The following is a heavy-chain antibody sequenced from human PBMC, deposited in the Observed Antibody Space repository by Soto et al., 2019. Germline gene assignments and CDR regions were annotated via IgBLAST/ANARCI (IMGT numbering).Heavy chain of an antibody. V-gene: IGHV3-30*03. CDR2: ISYDGSNK. D-gene: IGHD2-2*01. CDR3: ATHCSSPSCYGMDV. CDR1: GFTFSSYG. Sequence: QVQLVESGGGVVQPGRSLRLSCAASGFTFSSYGMHWVRQAPGKGLEWVAVISYDGSNKYYADSVKGRFTISRDNSKNPMYLQMNSLRAEDTAVYYCATHCSSPSCYGMDVWGQGTTVTVSS. J-gene: IGHJ6*02.